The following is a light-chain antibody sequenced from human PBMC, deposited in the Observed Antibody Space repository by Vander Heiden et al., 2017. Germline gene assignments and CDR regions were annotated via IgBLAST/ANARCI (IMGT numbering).Light chain of an antibody. CDR1: QSVSSSY. CDR3: QQHGIPPGT. V-gene: IGKV3-20*01. J-gene: IGKJ1*01. Sequence: VLTQSPGTLSLSPGQRAPLSCRASQSVSSSYLAWYQQKPGQAPRLLIYGASSRATGSLDRFSGSGSGTDVTLIISRLEPEDFAVDYCQQHGIPPGTFGQGTKVXIK. CDR2: GAS.